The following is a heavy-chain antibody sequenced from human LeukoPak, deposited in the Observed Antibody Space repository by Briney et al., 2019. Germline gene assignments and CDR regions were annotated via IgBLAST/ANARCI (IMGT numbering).Heavy chain of an antibody. V-gene: IGHV3-33*01. CDR1: GFTFSSYG. J-gene: IGHJ4*02. D-gene: IGHD3-22*01. Sequence: PGGSLRLSCAASGFTFSSYGMHWVRQAPGKGLEGVAVIWYDGSNKYYADSGKGRFTISRDNSKNTLYLQMNSLRAEDTAVYYCARDRRAREVFGPVYYYDSSGYPLGWGQGTLVTVSS. CDR2: IWYDGSNK. CDR3: ARDRRAREVFGPVYYYDSSGYPLG.